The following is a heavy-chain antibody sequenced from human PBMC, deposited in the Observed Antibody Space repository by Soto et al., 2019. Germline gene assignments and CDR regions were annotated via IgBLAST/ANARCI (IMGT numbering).Heavy chain of an antibody. J-gene: IGHJ6*02. V-gene: IGHV3-33*01. CDR3: ARPTSTVSYYYYGMDV. D-gene: IGHD4-17*01. CDR1: GFTFSSYG. Sequence: HLGGSLRLSCAASGFTFSSYGMHWVRQAPGKGLEWVAVIWYDGSNKYYADSVKGRFTISRDNSKNTLYLQMNSLRAEDTAVYYCARPTSTVSYYYYGMDVWGQGTTVTVSS. CDR2: IWYDGSNK.